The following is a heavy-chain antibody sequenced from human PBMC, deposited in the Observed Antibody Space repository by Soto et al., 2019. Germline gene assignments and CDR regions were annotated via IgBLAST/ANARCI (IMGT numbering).Heavy chain of an antibody. Sequence: EVQLLESGGGLVQPGGSLRLSCAASGFSFSSYAMNWGRQAPGKGLEWVSVISGSGDSTYYADSVKGRFTSSKDNSKNTLYLQMNSLRAEDTAVYYCAQWATGTYFDYWGQGTLVTVSS. CDR1: GFSFSSYA. CDR3: AQWATGTYFDY. D-gene: IGHD1-1*01. V-gene: IGHV3-23*01. J-gene: IGHJ4*02. CDR2: ISGSGDST.